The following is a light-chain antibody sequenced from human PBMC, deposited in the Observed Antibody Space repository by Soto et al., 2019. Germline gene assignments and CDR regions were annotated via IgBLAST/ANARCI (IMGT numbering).Light chain of an antibody. CDR1: QSVSGSY. J-gene: IGKJ4*01. V-gene: IGKV3-20*01. CDR2: GAS. Sequence: EIVLTQSPGTLSLSPGERATLSCRASQSVSGSYLAWYQQKPGQAPRLLIYGASSRATGIPDRFSGSGSGTDFTLTISRLEPEDFAVYYCQQYGSSPPTFGRGTKVEIK. CDR3: QQYGSSPPT.